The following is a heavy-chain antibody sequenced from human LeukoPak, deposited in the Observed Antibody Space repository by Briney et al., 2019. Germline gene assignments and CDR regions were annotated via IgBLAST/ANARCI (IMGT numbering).Heavy chain of an antibody. J-gene: IGHJ3*02. CDR2: INAASGNT. CDR1: GYTFTNYV. Sequence: GASVKVSCKASGYTFTNYVFHWVRQAPGQRLEWMGWINAASGNTKYSQTFQGRVTITRDTSASTAYMELSSLRSEDTAIYYCASPYSSGSYYDTFTIWGQGTMVIVS. CDR3: ASPYSSGSYYDTFTI. D-gene: IGHD3-10*01. V-gene: IGHV1-3*01.